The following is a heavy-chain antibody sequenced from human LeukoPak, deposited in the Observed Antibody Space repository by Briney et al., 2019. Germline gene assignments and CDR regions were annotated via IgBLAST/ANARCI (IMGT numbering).Heavy chain of an antibody. CDR3: AKNIAITGEFDS. D-gene: IGHD7-27*01. CDR1: GYTFTSYD. Sequence: ASVKVSCKASGYTFTSYDVNWFRQATGQGLEWMGWMNPNSGNTGYAQKFQGRVSLTRDTSISTAYLELISLRSEDTAVYYCAKNIAITGEFDSWGQGTLVTVSS. V-gene: IGHV1-8*01. J-gene: IGHJ4*02. CDR2: MNPNSGNT.